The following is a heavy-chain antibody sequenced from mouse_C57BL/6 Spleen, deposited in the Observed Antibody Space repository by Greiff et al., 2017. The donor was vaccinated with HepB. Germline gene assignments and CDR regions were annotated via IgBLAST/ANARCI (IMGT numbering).Heavy chain of an antibody. Sequence: VQLQQSGAELAKPGASVKLSCKASGYTFTSYWMHWVKQRPGQGLEWIGYINPSSGYTKYNQKFKDKATLTADKSSSTAYMQLSSLTYEDSAVYYCARFITTAPYAMDYWGQRTSVTVSS. V-gene: IGHV1-7*01. CDR1: GYTFTSYW. D-gene: IGHD1-1*01. CDR2: INPSSGYT. CDR3: ARFITTAPYAMDY. J-gene: IGHJ4*01.